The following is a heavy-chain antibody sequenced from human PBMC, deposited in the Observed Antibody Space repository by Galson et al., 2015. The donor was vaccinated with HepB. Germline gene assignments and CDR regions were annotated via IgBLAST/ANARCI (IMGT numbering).Heavy chain of an antibody. V-gene: IGHV3-11*06. CDR1: GFTFSDYY. J-gene: IGHJ4*02. Sequence: SLRLSCAASGFTFSDYYMSWIRQAPGKGLEWVSYISTGSSYTNYGDSVKGRFTISRDNAKNSLYLQMNSLRDEDTAVYYCARDPRPRVAAAKLDYWGQGTLVTGSS. CDR3: ARDPRPRVAAAKLDY. D-gene: IGHD6-13*01. CDR2: ISTGSSYT.